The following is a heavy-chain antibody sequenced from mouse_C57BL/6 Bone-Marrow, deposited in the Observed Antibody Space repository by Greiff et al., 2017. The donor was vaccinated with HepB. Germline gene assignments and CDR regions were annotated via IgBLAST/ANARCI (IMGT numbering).Heavy chain of an antibody. CDR3: AFYYYGSSPWYFDV. CDR1: GYTFTSYW. Sequence: QVQLQHPGAELVRPGSSVKLSCKASGYTFTSYWMDWVKQRPGQGLEWIGNIYPSDSETHYNQKFKDKATLTVDKSSSTAYMQLSSLTSEDSAVYYCAFYYYGSSPWYFDVWGTGTTVTVSS. CDR2: IYPSDSET. D-gene: IGHD1-1*01. V-gene: IGHV1-61*01. J-gene: IGHJ1*03.